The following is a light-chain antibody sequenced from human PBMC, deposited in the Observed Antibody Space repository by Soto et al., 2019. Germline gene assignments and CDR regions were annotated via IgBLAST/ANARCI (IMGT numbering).Light chain of an antibody. V-gene: IGLV2-14*01. CDR2: EVN. Sequence: QSALTQPASVSGSPGQSITISCIGTSNDIGGYNYVSWYQHHPGKAPKLLIYEVNNRPSGVSNRFSGSKSGNTASLTISGLQAGDETDYYCSSYTSSGSQVFGGGTQLTVL. J-gene: IGLJ3*02. CDR3: SSYTSSGSQV. CDR1: SNDIGGYNY.